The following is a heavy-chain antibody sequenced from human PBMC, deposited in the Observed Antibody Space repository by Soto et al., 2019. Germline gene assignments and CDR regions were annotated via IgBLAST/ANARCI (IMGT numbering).Heavy chain of an antibody. D-gene: IGHD5-18*01. V-gene: IGHV1-69*01. CDR2: IIPIFDTV. CDR3: AVTSASGYSYGRLFNY. CDR1: GGTFSSYA. J-gene: IGHJ4*02. Sequence: QVQLVQSGAEVKKPGSSVKVSCKASGGTFSSYAISWVRQAPGQGLEWMGGIIPIFDTVNYAQKLQGRVTITADESTSTAYMEPSSLTSENTAVYYCAVTSASGYSYGRLFNYWGQGTLVTVSS.